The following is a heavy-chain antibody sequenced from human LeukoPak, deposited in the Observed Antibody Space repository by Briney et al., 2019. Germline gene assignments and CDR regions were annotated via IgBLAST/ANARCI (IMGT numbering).Heavy chain of an antibody. V-gene: IGHV3-48*03. CDR3: AGALMVRGVPYYYGMDV. D-gene: IGHD3-10*01. CDR1: GFTFSSYE. CDR2: ISSSGSTI. Sequence: PGGSLRLSCAASGFTFSSYEMNWVGQAPGKGLEWVSYISSSGSTIYYADSVEGRFTISRDNAKNSLYLQMNSLRAEDTAVYYCAGALMVRGVPYYYGMDVWGQGTTVTVSS. J-gene: IGHJ6*02.